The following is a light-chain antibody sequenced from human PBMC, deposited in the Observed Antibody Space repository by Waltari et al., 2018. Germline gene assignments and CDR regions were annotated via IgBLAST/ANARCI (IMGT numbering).Light chain of an antibody. V-gene: IGLV8-61*01. J-gene: IGLJ3*02. CDR1: PGSVSSTSY. CDR2: KGI. Sequence: QTVVTQEPSLSVSPGGTVPLTCALSPGSVSSTSYPTWYQQTPGQPPRTLVYKGISRSSGVPDRFSGSIRGNTAALTITGAQADDESDYYCSMYMGSGVWVFGGGTKLTVL. CDR3: SMYMGSGVWV.